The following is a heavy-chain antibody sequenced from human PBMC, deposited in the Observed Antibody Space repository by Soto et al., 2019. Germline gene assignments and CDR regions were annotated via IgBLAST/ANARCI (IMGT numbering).Heavy chain of an antibody. J-gene: IGHJ1*01. CDR1: GDSVSRNSAA. CDR2: TYYRSKWYN. V-gene: IGHV6-1*01. CDR3: AREGYSSSFAEYFQH. Sequence: SQTLSLTCAISGDSVSRNSAACNWIRQSPSRGLEWLGRTYYRSKWYNDYAVSVKSRITINPDTSKNQFSLQLNSVTPEDTAVYYCAREGYSSSFAEYFQHWGQGTLVTVSS. D-gene: IGHD6-6*01.